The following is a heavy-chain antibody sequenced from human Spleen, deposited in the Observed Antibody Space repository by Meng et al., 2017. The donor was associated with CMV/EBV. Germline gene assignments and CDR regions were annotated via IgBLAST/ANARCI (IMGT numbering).Heavy chain of an antibody. D-gene: IGHD3-3*01. Sequence: ASVKVSCKASGYTFTRYGINWVRQAPGQGLEWMGYISAHNGNTNHAQKFRGRVSMTTDTHTSTAYMELRSLRSDDTAVYYCARTPQYYDFLISDGLFDYWGQGTLVTVSS. V-gene: IGHV1-18*01. J-gene: IGHJ4*02. CDR1: GYTFTRYG. CDR2: ISAHNGNT. CDR3: ARTPQYYDFLISDGLFDY.